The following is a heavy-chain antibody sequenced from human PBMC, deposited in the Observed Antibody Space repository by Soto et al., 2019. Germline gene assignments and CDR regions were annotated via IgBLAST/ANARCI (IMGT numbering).Heavy chain of an antibody. CDR2: IFHDGTA. CDR1: GVSISSGNW. J-gene: IGHJ4*02. Sequence: ASETLSLTCAVSGVSISSGNWWTWVRQSPQRGLEYIGEIFHDGTANYYPSFERRVAISVDTSKNQFSLKLTSVTAADTAIYFCARLVYDTRLNYMYFDFWGQETLVTVS. CDR3: ARLVYDTRLNYMYFDF. D-gene: IGHD3-10*01. V-gene: IGHV4-4*02.